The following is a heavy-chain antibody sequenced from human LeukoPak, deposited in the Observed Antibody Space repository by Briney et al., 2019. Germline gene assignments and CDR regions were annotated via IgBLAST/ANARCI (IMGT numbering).Heavy chain of an antibody. J-gene: IGHJ4*02. CDR3: ARDIGWTKGPFDY. D-gene: IGHD2-15*01. CDR2: IFHDGRT. Sequence: SETLSLTCEVSGYSISSGYFWAWIRQSPGKGLEVIAGIFHDGRTYYNPSVQSRVTISVDTFRNRLSLKLKSVTAADAAVYYCARDIGWTKGPFDYWGQGTLVTVSS. V-gene: IGHV4-38-2*01. CDR1: GYSISSGYF.